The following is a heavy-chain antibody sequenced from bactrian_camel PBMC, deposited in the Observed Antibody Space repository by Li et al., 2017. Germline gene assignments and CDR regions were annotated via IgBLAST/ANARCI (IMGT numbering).Heavy chain of an antibody. CDR2: INPRGDST. J-gene: IGHJ6*01. Sequence: VQLVESGGGLVQPGGSLRLSCAASGFTFVNHWMSWVRQVPGKGLAWVSNINPRGDSTYYADSVKGRFTISKDNAKNNLYLQMNSVKPEDTAMYYCAAVRYGGSWYPLCRARSADFGYWGRGTQVTVS. V-gene: IGHV3S1*01. D-gene: IGHD6*01. CDR1: GFTFVNHW. CDR3: AAVRYGGSWYPLCRARSADFGY.